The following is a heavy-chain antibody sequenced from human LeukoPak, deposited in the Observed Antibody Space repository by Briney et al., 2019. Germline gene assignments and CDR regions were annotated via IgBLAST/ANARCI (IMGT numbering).Heavy chain of an antibody. V-gene: IGHV4-31*02. CDR3: ATQTPGTWIQLWFGAFDI. CDR1: GGSISSGDYY. D-gene: IGHD5-18*01. CDR2: IYYSGST. Sequence: SETLSLTCTVSGGSISSGDYYWSWIRQPPGKGLEWIGYIYYSGSTYYNPSLKSRVTISVDTSKNQFSLKLSSVTAADTAVYYCATQTPGTWIQLWFGAFDIWGQGTMVTVSS. J-gene: IGHJ3*02.